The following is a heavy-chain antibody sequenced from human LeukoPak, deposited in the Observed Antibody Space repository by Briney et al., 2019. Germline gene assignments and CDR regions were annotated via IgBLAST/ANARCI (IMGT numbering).Heavy chain of an antibody. CDR1: GFTSSSYA. CDR3: ARDANPIVATPRPDY. D-gene: IGHD5-12*01. J-gene: IGHJ4*02. V-gene: IGHV3-30-3*01. CDR2: ISYDGSNK. Sequence: GVLRLSCAASGFTSSSYAMHWVRQAPGKGLEWVAVISYDGSNKYYADSVKGRFTISRDNSKNTLYLQMNSLRAEDTAVYYCARDANPIVATPRPDYWGQGTLVTVSS.